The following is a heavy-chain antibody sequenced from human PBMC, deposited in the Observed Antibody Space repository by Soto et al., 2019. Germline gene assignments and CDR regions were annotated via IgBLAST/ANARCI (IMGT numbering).Heavy chain of an antibody. Sequence: SETLSLTCTVSGGSVTTSSTYWSWIRHSPGKGLEWIGYVHHSGRTYYNPSLKSRVKMSVDTAKNQYDLTLPSVTAADTAVYYCARDRDYYGNSGYLHYLDFWGQGTQVTVSS. CDR2: VHHSGRT. CDR3: ARDRDYYGNSGYLHYLDF. V-gene: IGHV4-31*03. J-gene: IGHJ4*02. D-gene: IGHD5-12*01. CDR1: GGSVTTSSTY.